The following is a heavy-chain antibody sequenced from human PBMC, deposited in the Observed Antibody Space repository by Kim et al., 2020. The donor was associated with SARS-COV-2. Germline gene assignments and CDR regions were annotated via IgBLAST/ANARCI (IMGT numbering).Heavy chain of an antibody. CDR2: IYYSGST. D-gene: IGHD2-2*03. CDR3: ARHSFPLDIVVVPAAPPSDGYFDY. CDR1: GGSISSSSYY. V-gene: IGHV4-39*01. J-gene: IGHJ4*02. Sequence: SETLSLTCTVSGGSISSSSYYWGWIRQPPGMGLEWIGSIYYSGSTYYNPSLKSRVTISVDTSKNQFSLKLSSVTAADTAVYYCARHSFPLDIVVVPAAPPSDGYFDYWGQGTLVTVSS.